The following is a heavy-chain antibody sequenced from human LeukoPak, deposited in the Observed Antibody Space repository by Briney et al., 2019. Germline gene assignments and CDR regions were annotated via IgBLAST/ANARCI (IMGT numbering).Heavy chain of an antibody. CDR3: VNQISGWVY. CDR1: GFTFDSYE. Sequence: GGSLRLSCSASGFTFDSYEMHWVRQAPGKGLEYVSGISRDGRTTRNGDSVKGRFTISRDNSKNMLFLQMTSLRAGDTAVYYCVNQISGWVYWGQGTLVTVSS. CDR2: ISRDGRTT. J-gene: IGHJ4*02. V-gene: IGHV3-64D*06. D-gene: IGHD6-19*01.